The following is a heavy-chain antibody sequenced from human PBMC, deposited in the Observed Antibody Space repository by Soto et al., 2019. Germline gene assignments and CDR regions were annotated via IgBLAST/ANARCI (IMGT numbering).Heavy chain of an antibody. CDR1: GFSLSTSGMR. CDR3: ARLGGCSQYFDY. J-gene: IGHJ4*01. CDR2: IDWDDDK. V-gene: IGHV2-70*04. D-gene: IGHD6-19*01. Sequence: SGPTLVDPTQTLTLTCTFSGFSLSTSGMRVSWIRQPPGKALEWLARIDWDDDKFYSTSLKTRLTVSKDTSKNQVVLTMTNMEGVDGATPYCARLGGCSQYFDYWGHGTLVT.